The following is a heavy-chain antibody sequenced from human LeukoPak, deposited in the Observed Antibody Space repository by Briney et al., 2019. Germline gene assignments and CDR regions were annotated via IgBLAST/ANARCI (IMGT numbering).Heavy chain of an antibody. CDR1: GGYISSSSYY. D-gene: IGHD6-6*01. J-gene: IGHJ4*02. CDR2: ISYAGST. V-gene: IGHV4-39*01. CDR3: ARMFSYSGLAGSDY. Sequence: KPSETLSLTCTVSGGYISSSSYYSGWIRQPPGKGLEWIGIISYAGSTYYKPSLKSRVTISADTSKNQFSLNLSSVTATDAAVYYCARMFSYSGLAGSDYSGQGTLVTVSS.